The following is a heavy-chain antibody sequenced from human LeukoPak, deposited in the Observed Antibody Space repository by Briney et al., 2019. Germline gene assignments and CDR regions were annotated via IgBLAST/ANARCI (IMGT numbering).Heavy chain of an antibody. CDR3: ARHEVATTRATDY. CDR2: ICYSGST. CDR1: GGSISSSSYY. D-gene: IGHD5-12*01. Sequence: PSETLSLTCTVSGGSISSSSYYWGWIRQPPGKGLEWIGSICYSGSTYYNPSLKSRVTISVDTSKNQFSLKLSSVTAADTAVYYCARHEVATTRATDYWGQGTLVTVSS. J-gene: IGHJ4*02. V-gene: IGHV4-39*01.